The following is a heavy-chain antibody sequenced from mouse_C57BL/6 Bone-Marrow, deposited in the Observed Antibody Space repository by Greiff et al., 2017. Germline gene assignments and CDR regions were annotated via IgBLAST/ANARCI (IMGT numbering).Heavy chain of an antibody. CDR2: IYPRSGNT. Sequence: QVQLQQSGAELARPGASVKLSCTASGYTFTSYGISWVKQRTGQGLEWIGEIYPRSGNTYYNEKFKGKATLTADKSSSTAYLELRSLTSEDSAVFFCARWGYCGSSLGFAYWGQGTLVTVSA. J-gene: IGHJ3*01. CDR1: GYTFTSYG. V-gene: IGHV1-81*01. D-gene: IGHD1-1*01. CDR3: ARWGYCGSSLGFAY.